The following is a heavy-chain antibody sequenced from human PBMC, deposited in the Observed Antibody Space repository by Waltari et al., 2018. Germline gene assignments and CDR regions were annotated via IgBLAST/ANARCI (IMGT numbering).Heavy chain of an antibody. D-gene: IGHD5-18*01. Sequence: QVQLQESGPGLVKPSETLSLTCTVSGGSISSYYWSWIRQPPGKGLEWIGYIYYSGSTNSHPSLKILVTISVDTSKNQFSLKLSSVTAADTAVYYCARGSGGYSYGYCLDYWGQGTLVTVSS. J-gene: IGHJ4*02. CDR3: ARGSGGYSYGYCLDY. CDR1: GGSISSYY. CDR2: IYYSGST. V-gene: IGHV4-59*01.